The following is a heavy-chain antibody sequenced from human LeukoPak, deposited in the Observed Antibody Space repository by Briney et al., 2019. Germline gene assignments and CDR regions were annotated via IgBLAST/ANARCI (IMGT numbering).Heavy chain of an antibody. J-gene: IGHJ4*02. V-gene: IGHV4-39*01. Sequence: SETLSLTCTVSGGSISSSSYYWGWIRQPPGKGLEWIGSIYYSGSTYHNPSLKSRVTISVDTSKNQFSLKLSSVTAADTAVYYCARHAPHPSSGIDYWGQGTLVTVSS. D-gene: IGHD3-22*01. CDR1: GGSISSSSYY. CDR3: ARHAPHPSSGIDY. CDR2: IYYSGST.